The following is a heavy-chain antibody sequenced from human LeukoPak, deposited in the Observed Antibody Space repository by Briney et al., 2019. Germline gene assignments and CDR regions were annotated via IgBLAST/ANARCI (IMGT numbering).Heavy chain of an antibody. V-gene: IGHV3-23*01. CDR1: GFTFSSYA. Sequence: GGSLRLSCAASGFTFSSYAMSWVRQAPGKGLEWVSAISGSGGSTYYADSVKGRFIISRDNSKNTLYLQMNSLRAEDTAVYYCAKYAGYCSGNNCYQFEYWGQGTLVTVSS. J-gene: IGHJ4*02. D-gene: IGHD2-15*01. CDR3: AKYAGYCSGNNCYQFEY. CDR2: ISGSGGST.